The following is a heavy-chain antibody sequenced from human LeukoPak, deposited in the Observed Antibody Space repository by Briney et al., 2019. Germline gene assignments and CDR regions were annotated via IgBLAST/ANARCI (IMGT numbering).Heavy chain of an antibody. J-gene: IGHJ4*02. CDR1: GYTFTGYY. V-gene: IGHV1-2*02. CDR2: INPNGGGT. D-gene: IGHD5-12*01. CDR3: ARDYGSGYDSPSLFDY. Sequence: VASVKVSCKASGYTFTGYYMHWVRQAPGQGLEWMGWINPNGGGTNYAQKFQGRVTMTRDTSISTAYMELSRLRSDDTAVYYCARDYGSGYDSPSLFDYWGQGTLVTVSS.